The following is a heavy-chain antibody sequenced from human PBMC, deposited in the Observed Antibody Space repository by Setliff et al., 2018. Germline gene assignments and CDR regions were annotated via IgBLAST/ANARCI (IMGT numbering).Heavy chain of an antibody. CDR2: IYPGDSDT. CDR3: ARVVGADGIGIDY. D-gene: IGHD2-15*01. Sequence: PGESLKLSCKGSGNSFTNYWIGWVRQTPGKGLEWMGIIYPGDSDTRYSPSFQGQVTFTAHKSISTAYLPWSSLKASGTATYYCARVVGADGIGIDYWGQGTVVTVSS. CDR1: GNSFTNYW. J-gene: IGHJ4*02. V-gene: IGHV5-51*01.